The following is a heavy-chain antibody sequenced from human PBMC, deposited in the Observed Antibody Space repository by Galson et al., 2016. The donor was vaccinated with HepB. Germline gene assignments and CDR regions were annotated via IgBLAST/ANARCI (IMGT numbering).Heavy chain of an antibody. CDR1: GDTFSSYA. V-gene: IGHV1-46*01. CDR2: VNVASGRT. D-gene: IGHD6-19*01. Sequence: SVKVSCKASGDTFSSYAISWVRQAPGQGLEWMGAVNVASGRTNYAHKFQGRVSMTRNTSTSTVYMELSSLRTEDTALYYCARDSSDWSLPSGLYGMDVWGQGTTVSVSS. CDR3: ARDSSDWSLPSGLYGMDV. J-gene: IGHJ6*02.